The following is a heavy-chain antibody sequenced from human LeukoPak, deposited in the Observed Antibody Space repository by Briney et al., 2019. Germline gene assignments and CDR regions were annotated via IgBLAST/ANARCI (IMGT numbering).Heavy chain of an antibody. J-gene: IGHJ4*01. V-gene: IGHV3-43*02. D-gene: IGHD1-7*01. CDR2: GSGSGDGT. Sequence: GGSLRLSCAASGFIFGDYAMHWGRHAPGKGLEWVSLGSGSGDGTYYADSVKRRFTISRDNSKNSLYLQMNSLRTEDTALYYCARASPRGWYHWNYYFDYWGHRTLVTVSS. CDR3: ARASPRGWYHWNYYFDY. CDR1: GFIFGDYA.